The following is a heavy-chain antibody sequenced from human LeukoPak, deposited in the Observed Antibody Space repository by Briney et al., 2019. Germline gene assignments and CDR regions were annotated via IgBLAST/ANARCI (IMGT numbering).Heavy chain of an antibody. CDR3: ARANGWYLRNYFDY. J-gene: IGHJ4*02. Sequence: GGSLRLSCAASGFMFSSRNMNWVRQAPGKGLEWISYLSSSGSTIYYEDSVQGRFTISRDNAKKSLYLQMDSLRAEDTAVYYCARANGWYLRNYFDYWGQGILVTVSS. CDR1: GFMFSSRN. D-gene: IGHD6-19*01. V-gene: IGHV3-48*01. CDR2: LSSSGSTI.